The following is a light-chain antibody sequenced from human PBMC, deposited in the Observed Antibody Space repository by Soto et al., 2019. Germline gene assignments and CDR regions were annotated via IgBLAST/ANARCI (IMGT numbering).Light chain of an antibody. Sequence: QSVLSQPPSVSGAPGQRITISCTGSSSNIGANYDVHWYRQVPGTAPKLLMSGDNNRPSGVADRFSGSKSGTSASLAITRLQAEDEADYYCQYYDSSLNRVFCTGTKLTVL. V-gene: IGLV1-40*01. CDR3: QYYDSSLNRV. CDR2: GDN. CDR1: SSNIGANYD. J-gene: IGLJ1*01.